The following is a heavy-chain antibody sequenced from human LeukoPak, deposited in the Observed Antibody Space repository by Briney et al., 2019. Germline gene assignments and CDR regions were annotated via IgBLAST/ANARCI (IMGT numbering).Heavy chain of an antibody. V-gene: IGHV1-2*02. CDR2: INPNSGGT. CDR3: ARDSIRIAAAAERIDY. J-gene: IGHJ4*02. Sequence: GASVKVSCKASGYTFTSYGISWVRQAPGQGLEWMGWINPNSGGTNYAQKFQGRVTMTRDTSISTAYMELRSLRSDDTAVYYCARDSIRIAAAAERIDYWGQGTLVTVSS. CDR1: GYTFTSYG. D-gene: IGHD6-13*01.